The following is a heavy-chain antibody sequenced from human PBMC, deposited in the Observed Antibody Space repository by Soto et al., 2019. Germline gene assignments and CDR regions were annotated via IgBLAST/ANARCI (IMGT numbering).Heavy chain of an antibody. Sequence: PSETLSLTCEAAGESLSGYYWSWISQPPGKGLEWSGQIFHGGGTNYSPSLKSRVTISLDTSKNQFSLELTSVTAADTAVYYCARPHYDSNTFYSFFDYWGQGTLVTVSS. CDR1: GESLSGYY. V-gene: IGHV4-34*12. CDR2: IFHGGGT. CDR3: ARPHYDSNTFYSFFDY. J-gene: IGHJ4*02. D-gene: IGHD3-22*01.